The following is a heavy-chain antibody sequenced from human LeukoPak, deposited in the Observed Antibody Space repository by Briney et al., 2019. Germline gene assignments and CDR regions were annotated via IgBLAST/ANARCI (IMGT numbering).Heavy chain of an antibody. CDR1: GFTFSSCA. V-gene: IGHV3-23*01. D-gene: IGHD3-10*01. CDR3: AKDLGVTMVRGVYFDY. Sequence: GGSLRLSCAASGFTFSSCAMSWVRQAPGKGLEWVSAISGSGGSTYYADSVKGRFTISRDNSKNTLYLQMNSLRAEDTAVYYCAKDLGVTMVRGVYFDYWGQGTLVTVSS. J-gene: IGHJ4*02. CDR2: ISGSGGST.